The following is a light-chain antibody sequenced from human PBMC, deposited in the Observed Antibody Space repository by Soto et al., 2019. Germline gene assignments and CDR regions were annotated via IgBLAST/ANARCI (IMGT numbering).Light chain of an antibody. J-gene: IGKJ1*01. V-gene: IGKV1-5*03. CDR3: QHYNSYSEA. Sequence: DIQMTQSPSSLSASVVDRVTITCRASQTISSWLAWYQQTTGKAPKILIYKASTLKSGVPSRFRGSGSGTEFTLTISRLQPDDFETYYCQHYNSYSEAFGQGTKVDIK. CDR2: KAS. CDR1: QTISSW.